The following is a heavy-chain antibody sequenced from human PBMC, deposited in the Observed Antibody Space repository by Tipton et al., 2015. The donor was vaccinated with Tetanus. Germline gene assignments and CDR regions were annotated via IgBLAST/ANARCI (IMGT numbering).Heavy chain of an antibody. Sequence: LRLSCTVSGGPISGYFWTWIRQPPGKGLECIGYVFYTGITNYNPPFESRVTMSVDTSKNQISLKLRSVTAADTAVYYCARGVWFGPGPKYYFDYWGQGTLVTVSS. CDR2: VFYTGIT. CDR3: ARGVWFGPGPKYYFDY. D-gene: IGHD3-10*01. CDR1: GGPISGYF. V-gene: IGHV4-59*01. J-gene: IGHJ4*02.